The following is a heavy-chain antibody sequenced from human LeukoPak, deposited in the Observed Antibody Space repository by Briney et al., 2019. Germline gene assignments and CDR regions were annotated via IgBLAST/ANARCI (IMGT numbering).Heavy chain of an antibody. V-gene: IGHV1-18*01. CDR1: AYSFSNYG. D-gene: IGHD3-10*01. J-gene: IGHJ4*02. CDR2: ISAYNGNT. CDR3: ARGLDGSGSYYTDY. Sequence: ASVKVSCKTSAYSFSNYGFNWVRQAPGQGLEWMGWISAYNGNTKHAQKLQGRFTKSTDTSTSTAYKELRSRTSDGTAVYYCARGLDGSGSYYTDYWGEGTLVTVSS.